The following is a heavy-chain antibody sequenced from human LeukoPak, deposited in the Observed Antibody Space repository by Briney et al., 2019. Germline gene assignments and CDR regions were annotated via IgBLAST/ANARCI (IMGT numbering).Heavy chain of an antibody. D-gene: IGHD5-24*01. V-gene: IGHV1-8*01. CDR1: GYTFTSYD. J-gene: IGHJ3*02. CDR2: MNPNSGNT. CDR3: ARGIKGYIATRDAFDI. Sequence: ASVKVSCKASGYTFTSYDINWVRQATGQGLEWMGWMNPNSGNTGYAQKFQGRVTMTRNTSISTAYMELSSLGSEDTAVYYCARGIKGYIATRDAFDIWGQGTMVTVSS.